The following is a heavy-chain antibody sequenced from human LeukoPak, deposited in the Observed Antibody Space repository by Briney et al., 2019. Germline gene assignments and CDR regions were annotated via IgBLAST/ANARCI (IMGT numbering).Heavy chain of an antibody. CDR1: GGSFSGYY. J-gene: IGHJ4*02. CDR2: INHSGST. Sequence: SETLSLTCAVYGGSFSGYYWSWIRRPPGKGLEWIGEINHSGSTNYNPSLKSRVTISVDTSKNQFSLKLSSVTAADTAVYYCARYKVATIPYYFDYWGQGTLVTVSS. CDR3: ARYKVATIPYYFDY. D-gene: IGHD5-24*01. V-gene: IGHV4-34*01.